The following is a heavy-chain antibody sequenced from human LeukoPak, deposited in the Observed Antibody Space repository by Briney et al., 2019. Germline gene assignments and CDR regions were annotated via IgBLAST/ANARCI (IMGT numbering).Heavy chain of an antibody. J-gene: IGHJ4*02. CDR1: GFTFSNYG. CDR3: ARDSASGYSYGYPQDY. V-gene: IGHV3-30*02. D-gene: IGHD5-18*01. Sequence: PGGSLRLSCAASGFTFSNYGMHWVRQAPGKGLEWVTFIRYDGSNKYYADSLKGRFTISRDNSKNTLYLQMNSLRAEDTAVYYCARDSASGYSYGYPQDYWGQGTLVTVSS. CDR2: IRYDGSNK.